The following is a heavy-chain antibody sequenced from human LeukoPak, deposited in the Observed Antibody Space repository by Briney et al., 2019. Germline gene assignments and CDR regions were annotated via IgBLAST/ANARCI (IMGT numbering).Heavy chain of an antibody. D-gene: IGHD6-13*01. CDR2: IKSKTGGGTR. Sequence: PGGSLRLSCAASGFRFNNAWMSWVRQAPGKGLEWVGRIKSKTGGGTRDYAAPVKGRFTISRDDSKNTLYPQMNSLKTEDTAVYYCTTDRSSSWSNEYYYYYMDVWGKGTTVTISS. CDR3: TTDRSSSWSNEYYYYYMDV. J-gene: IGHJ6*03. V-gene: IGHV3-15*01. CDR1: GFRFNNAW.